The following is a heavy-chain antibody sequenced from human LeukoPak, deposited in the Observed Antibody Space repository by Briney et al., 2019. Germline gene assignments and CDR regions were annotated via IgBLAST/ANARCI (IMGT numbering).Heavy chain of an antibody. D-gene: IGHD2-2*01. J-gene: IGHJ4*02. CDR2: IYPGDSDT. Sequence: GESLKISSKGSGYSFTSYWIGWVRQMPGKGLEWMGIIYPGDSDTRYSPSFQGQVTISADKSISTAYLQWSSLKASDTAMYYCARAPQRYCSSTSCGIDYWGQGTLVTVSS. V-gene: IGHV5-51*01. CDR1: GYSFTSYW. CDR3: ARAPQRYCSSTSCGIDY.